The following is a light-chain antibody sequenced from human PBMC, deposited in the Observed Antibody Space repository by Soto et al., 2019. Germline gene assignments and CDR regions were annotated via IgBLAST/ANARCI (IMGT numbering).Light chain of an antibody. CDR1: QSISSW. CDR2: KAS. Sequence: DIQMTQSPSTLSASVGDRVTITCRASQSISSWLAWYQQRPGKAPKLLIYKASNLESGVPSRFSGSGSGTELPLTISSLHPDYFASYYRQHYYTYPWTFGPGTKVEIK. J-gene: IGKJ1*01. CDR3: QHYYTYPWT. V-gene: IGKV1-5*03.